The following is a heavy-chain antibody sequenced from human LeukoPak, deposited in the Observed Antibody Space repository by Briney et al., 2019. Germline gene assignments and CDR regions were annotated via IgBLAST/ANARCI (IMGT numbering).Heavy chain of an antibody. J-gene: IGHJ4*02. CDR3: ARETWGSGYSGELDY. D-gene: IGHD3-22*01. CDR1: GGTFSSYA. CDR2: IIPILGIA. Sequence: KISCKGSGGTFSSYAISWVRQAPGQGLEWMGRIIPILGIANYAQKFQGRVTITADKSTSTAYMELSSLRSEDTAVYYCARETWGSGYSGELDYWGQGTLVTVSS. V-gene: IGHV1-69*04.